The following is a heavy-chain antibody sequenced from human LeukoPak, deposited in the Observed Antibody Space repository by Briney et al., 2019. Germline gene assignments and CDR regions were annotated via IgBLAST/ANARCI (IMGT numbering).Heavy chain of an antibody. J-gene: IGHJ4*02. Sequence: GGSLRLSCAASGLTVSSSYMSWVRQAPGKGLEWVSIIYNDGSTYYADSMKGRFTISRDNSKNTLYLQVNSLRAEDTAVYYCARDQRYCSSSSCPWEPFDYWGQGTLVTVSS. D-gene: IGHD2-2*01. V-gene: IGHV3-53*01. CDR1: GLTVSSSY. CDR3: ARDQRYCSSSSCPWEPFDY. CDR2: IYNDGST.